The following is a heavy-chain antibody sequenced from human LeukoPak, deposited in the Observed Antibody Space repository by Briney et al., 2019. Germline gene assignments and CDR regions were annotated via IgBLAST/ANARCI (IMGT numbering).Heavy chain of an antibody. CDR2: IYYSGST. V-gene: IGHV4-59*01. J-gene: IGHJ4*02. CDR3: ARGSDYGDY. CDR1: GGSISPYY. D-gene: IGHD3-3*01. Sequence: SETLSLTCTVSGGSISPYYWSWIRQPPGKGLEWIGYIYYSGSTNYNPSLKGRVTMSVDTCKNQFSLRLSSVTAADTAVYYCARGSDYGDYWGQGTLVTVAS.